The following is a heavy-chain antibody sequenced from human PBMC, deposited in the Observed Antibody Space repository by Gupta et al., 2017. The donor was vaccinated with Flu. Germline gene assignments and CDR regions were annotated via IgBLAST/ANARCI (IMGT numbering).Heavy chain of an antibody. J-gene: IGHJ6*03. V-gene: IGHV3-48*03. CDR2: ISSSGSTI. CDR3: ASPGTYYMDV. Sequence: NWVRQAPGKGLAWVSYISSSGSTIYYADSVKGRFTISRDNAKNSLYLQMNSLRAEDTAVYYCASPGTYYMDVWGKGTTVTVSS.